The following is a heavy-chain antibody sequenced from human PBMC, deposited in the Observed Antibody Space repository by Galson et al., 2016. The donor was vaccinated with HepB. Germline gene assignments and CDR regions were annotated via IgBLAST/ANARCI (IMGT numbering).Heavy chain of an antibody. CDR2: IVVGSGNT. J-gene: IGHJ3*01. V-gene: IGHV1-58*01. CDR3: AARPQSSLEWFGGILQGKIDGFEV. D-gene: IGHD3-10*01. Sequence: SVKVSCKASGLTFSMSSVQWVRQARGQRLEWLGWIVVGSGNTNYAQKFQERITIARDMSTNTVYVDLRSLRSEDTAVYYCAARPQSSLEWFGGILQGKIDGFEVWGQGTTVTVSS. CDR1: GLTFSMSS.